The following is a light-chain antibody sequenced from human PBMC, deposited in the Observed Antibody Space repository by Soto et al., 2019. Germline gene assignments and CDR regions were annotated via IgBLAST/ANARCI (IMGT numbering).Light chain of an antibody. CDR1: SSDVGGYDY. J-gene: IGLJ1*01. V-gene: IGLV2-11*01. CDR2: DVK. Sequence: QSALTQPRSVSGSPGQSVTISCTGTSSDVGGYDYVSWYQQYPGHAPKLIISDVKKRPSGVPDRFSGSRSGNTASLTISGLQADDEADYYCYSYASNFMMVFGTGTKLTVL. CDR3: YSYASNFMMV.